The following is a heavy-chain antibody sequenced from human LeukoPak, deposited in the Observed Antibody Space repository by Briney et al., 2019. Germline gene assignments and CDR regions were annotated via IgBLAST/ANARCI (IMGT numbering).Heavy chain of an antibody. V-gene: IGHV3-7*01. D-gene: IGHD3-22*01. CDR2: IKKDGSEK. CDR3: ARDLYRIVVVPHYFDY. CDR1: GFTFSSYW. J-gene: IGHJ4*02. Sequence: GGSLRLSCAASGFTFSSYWMSWVRQAPGKGLEWVANIKKDGSEKYYVDSVKGRFTISRDNAKNSLYLQMNGLRAEDTAVYYCARDLYRIVVVPHYFDYWGQGTLVTVSS.